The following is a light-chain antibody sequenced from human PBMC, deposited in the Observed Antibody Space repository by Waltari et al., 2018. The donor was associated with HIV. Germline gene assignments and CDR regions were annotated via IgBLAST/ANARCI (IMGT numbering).Light chain of an antibody. J-gene: IGLJ2*01. CDR2: EVT. CDR1: TSAIGGYNY. CDR3: SSYADRNGFYVV. V-gene: IGLV2-8*01. Sequence: QSALTQPPSASGSPGPSVTIPCTGTTSAIGGYNYVSWYQQHPGKAPKLVISEVTKRPSGVPDRFSGSKSGTTASLTVSGLQAEDEADYYCSSYADRNGFYVVFGGGTRLTVL.